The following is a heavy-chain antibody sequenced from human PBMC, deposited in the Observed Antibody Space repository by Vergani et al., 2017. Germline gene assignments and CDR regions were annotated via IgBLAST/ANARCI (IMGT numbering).Heavy chain of an antibody. J-gene: IGHJ4*02. D-gene: IGHD5-24*01. CDR1: GFAFSRYA. CDR2: LTASGSGI. V-gene: IGHV3-23*01. Sequence: EVQLLESGGRLVQPGGSLRLSCVASGFAFSRYAMSWVRQAPGKGLEWVSGLTASGSGISYADSVRGRFTISRDNSKNTLFLQRDSLRAEDTAVYYCAKSGWLQHFGAHYFDSWGQGILVTVSS. CDR3: AKSGWLQHFGAHYFDS.